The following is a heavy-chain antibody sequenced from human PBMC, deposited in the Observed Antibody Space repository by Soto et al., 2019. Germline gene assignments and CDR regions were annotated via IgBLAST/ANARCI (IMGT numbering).Heavy chain of an antibody. CDR1: GFIVSTSW. CDR3: ARDAN. CDR2: IKPDGSAT. Sequence: EVQLVESGGGLVRPGGSLRLSCAASGFIVSTSWMSGVRQAPGKGLEWVAAIKPDGSATYYVDSVKGRFTISRDNARSSLFLQMDSLSAEDTAVYYCARDANWGRGALVTVSS. V-gene: IGHV3-7*01. J-gene: IGHJ4*01.